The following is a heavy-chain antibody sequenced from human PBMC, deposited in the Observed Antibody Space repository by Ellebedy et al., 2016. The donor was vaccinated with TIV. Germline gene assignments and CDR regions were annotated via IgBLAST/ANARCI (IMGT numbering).Heavy chain of an antibody. CDR1: GFMFNTYA. D-gene: IGHD1-26*01. CDR3: AKAGGGGAPDDY. V-gene: IGHV3-30*18. CDR2: ISYDSGNK. Sequence: PGGSLRLSCAASGFMFNTYAMHWVRQAPGKGLEWVAIISYDSGNKFYTDSVKGRFTVSRDNAKNTLYLHLNGLRVEDTAIYYGAKAGGGGAPDDYWGQGTLVTVSS. J-gene: IGHJ4*02.